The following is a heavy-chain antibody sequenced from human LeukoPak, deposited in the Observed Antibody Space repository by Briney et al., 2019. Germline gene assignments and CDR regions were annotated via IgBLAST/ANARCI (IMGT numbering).Heavy chain of an antibody. CDR2: IYSGGST. Sequence: GGSLRLSCAASGFTVSSNYMSWVRQAPGKGLEWVSVIYSGGSTYYADSVKGRFTISRHNSKNTLYLQMNSLRAEDTAVYYCGRGGRYYYDSSGYYSQSAFDIWGQGTMVTVSS. CDR1: GFTVSSNY. V-gene: IGHV3-53*04. J-gene: IGHJ3*02. D-gene: IGHD3-22*01. CDR3: GRGGRYYYDSSGYYSQSAFDI.